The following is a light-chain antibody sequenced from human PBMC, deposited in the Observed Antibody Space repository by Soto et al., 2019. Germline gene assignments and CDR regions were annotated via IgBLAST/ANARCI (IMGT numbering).Light chain of an antibody. CDR1: QSVSTY. J-gene: IGKJ4*01. CDR3: QQYNNWPLVT. V-gene: IGKV3-15*01. Sequence: EIVMTQSPATLSVSPGERATLSCRASQSVSTYLAWYQQKPGQAPRLLIFGASIRATGIPARFSGSGSGSEFTLTISSLPSEDFAVYSCQQYNNWPLVTFGGGTKLEIK. CDR2: GAS.